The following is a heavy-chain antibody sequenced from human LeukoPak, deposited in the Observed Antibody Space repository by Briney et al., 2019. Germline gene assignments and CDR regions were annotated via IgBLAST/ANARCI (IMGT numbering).Heavy chain of an antibody. D-gene: IGHD6-13*01. CDR2: ISASGART. CDR3: AKDQGSSSFDWFDP. V-gene: IGHV3-23*01. J-gene: IGHJ5*02. Sequence: GGSLRLSCAASGFTFSSYGMHWVRQAPGKGLEWVSAISASGARTSYADSVKGRFTISRDNSKNTLFLQMNSLRADDTAVYYYAKDQGSSSFDWFDPWGQGTLVTVSS. CDR1: GFTFSSYG.